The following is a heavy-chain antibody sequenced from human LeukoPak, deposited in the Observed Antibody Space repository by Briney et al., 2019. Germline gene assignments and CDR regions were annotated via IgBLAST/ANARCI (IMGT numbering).Heavy chain of an antibody. CDR2: IRVYNDNR. CDR1: GYTFYSYG. V-gene: IGHV1-18*01. J-gene: IGHJ4*02. Sequence: ASVKVSCKASGYTFYSYGVSWVRQAPGRGLEWMAWIRVYNDNRRYAQNFHGIVTLTTDKSTSTSYMELRSLKSDDTATYYCVRDGRFKYSHFYYFDYWGQGTQVTVSS. D-gene: IGHD5-12*01. CDR3: VRDGRFKYSHFYYFDY.